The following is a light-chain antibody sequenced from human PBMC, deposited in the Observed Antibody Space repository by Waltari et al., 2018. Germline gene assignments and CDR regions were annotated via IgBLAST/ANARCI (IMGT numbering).Light chain of an antibody. CDR3: CSYAGRYTYV. V-gene: IGLV2-11*01. J-gene: IGLJ1*01. Sequence: QSALTQPRSVFGSPGQSVTISCTGPSSAVGNYKFISWYQQHPGKAPKLLIFDVSQRPSGVPDRFSGSKSGNAASLTISGLQADDEADYYCCSYAGRYTYVFGSGTKVTV. CDR2: DVS. CDR1: SSAVGNYKF.